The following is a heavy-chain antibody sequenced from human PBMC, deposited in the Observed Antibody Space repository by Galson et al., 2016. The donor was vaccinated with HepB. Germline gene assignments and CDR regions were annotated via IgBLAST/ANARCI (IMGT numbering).Heavy chain of an antibody. CDR2: ITGNGGDT. CDR3: SSQYS. D-gene: IGHD3-10*01. CDR1: GFTFFSTSA. Sequence: SLRLSCAASGFTFFSTSAMTWVRQAPGKGLEWVSSITGNGGDTYYADSVRGRFIISRDNSKNTLFLQMNSLRVDDTALYYCSSQYSWGLGTLVTVSS. J-gene: IGHJ5*02. V-gene: IGHV3-23*01.